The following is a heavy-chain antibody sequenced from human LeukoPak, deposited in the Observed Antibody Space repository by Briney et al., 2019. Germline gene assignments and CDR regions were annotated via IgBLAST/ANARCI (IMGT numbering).Heavy chain of an antibody. Sequence: GGSLRLSCTASGFTFSNYEMLWVRQAPGKGLEFVSYISSRADDISYGASVEGRFTISRNNANNSLFLLMNGLRAEDTALYYSAKGSYSFGQRADYWGQGTLVTVSS. CDR2: ISSRADDI. CDR1: GFTFSNYE. D-gene: IGHD5-18*01. J-gene: IGHJ4*02. V-gene: IGHV3-48*03. CDR3: AKGSYSFGQRADY.